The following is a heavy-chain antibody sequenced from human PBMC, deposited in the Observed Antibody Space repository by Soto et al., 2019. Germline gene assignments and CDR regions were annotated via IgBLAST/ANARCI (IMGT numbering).Heavy chain of an antibody. CDR2: FYPTDSDT. CDR3: ARGGKGGRIFYVLIV. Sequence: GESLKISCQGSGYSFTASWIAWVRQMPGKGLELMGIFYPTDSDTKYSPSFLGQVTMSGDRSIKAAYLQGSSLKASEAAVYYCARGGKGGRIFYVLIVWGQGTTDTVSS. CDR1: GYSFTASW. J-gene: IGHJ6*02. D-gene: IGHD3-3*02. V-gene: IGHV5-51*01.